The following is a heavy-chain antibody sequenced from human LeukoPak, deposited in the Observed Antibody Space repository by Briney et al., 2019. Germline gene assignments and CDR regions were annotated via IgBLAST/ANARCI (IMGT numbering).Heavy chain of an antibody. V-gene: IGHV3-7*01. Sequence: PGRSLRLSCAASGFTFSSYWMSWVRQAPGKGLEWVANIKQDGSEKYYVDSVKGRFTISRDNAKNSLYLQMNSLRAEDTAVYYCAGDLPASYSSSWYVFWGQGTLVTVSS. CDR1: GFTFSSYW. D-gene: IGHD6-13*01. CDR2: IKQDGSEK. J-gene: IGHJ4*02. CDR3: AGDLPASYSSSWYVF.